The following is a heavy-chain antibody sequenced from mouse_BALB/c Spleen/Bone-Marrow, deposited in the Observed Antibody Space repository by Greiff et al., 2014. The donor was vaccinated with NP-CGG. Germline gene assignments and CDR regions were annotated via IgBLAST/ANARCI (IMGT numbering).Heavy chain of an antibody. CDR1: GFTFTDYY. V-gene: IGHV1-34*01. CDR2: IYPCNGDT. Sequence: EVQLQQSGPELVRSGASVKMSCKASGFTFTDYYMHWVKQRPGQGLEWIGCIYPCNGDTGYTQKFKGKATMTVDTSSTTAYMQLSSLAYEATAVYYCNADHGNKHYFDYWGQGTTLTVSS. J-gene: IGHJ2*01. CDR3: NADHGNKHYFDY.